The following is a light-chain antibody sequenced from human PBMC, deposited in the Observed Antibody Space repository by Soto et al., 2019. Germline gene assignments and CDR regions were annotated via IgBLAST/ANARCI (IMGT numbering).Light chain of an antibody. CDR3: QQYNNLPLLT. J-gene: IGKJ4*01. CDR1: QSVSSN. V-gene: IGKV3-15*01. CDR2: GAS. Sequence: ERATLSCRASQSVSSNLAWYQQKPGQAPRLLIYGASTRATGIPARFSGSGSGTEFTLTISSLQSEDFAVYYCQQYNNLPLLT.